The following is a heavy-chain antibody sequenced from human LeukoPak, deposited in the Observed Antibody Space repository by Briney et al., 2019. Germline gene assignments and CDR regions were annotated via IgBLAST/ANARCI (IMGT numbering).Heavy chain of an antibody. Sequence: SETLSLTCAVYGGSFSGYYWSCIRQPPGKGLEWIGEIYHSGSTNYNPSLKSRVTISVDTSKNQFSLKLSSVTAADTAMYYCARSKPSFDAFDIWGQGTMVTVSS. V-gene: IGHV4-34*01. CDR1: GGSFSGYY. CDR2: IYHSGST. CDR3: ARSKPSFDAFDI. J-gene: IGHJ3*02.